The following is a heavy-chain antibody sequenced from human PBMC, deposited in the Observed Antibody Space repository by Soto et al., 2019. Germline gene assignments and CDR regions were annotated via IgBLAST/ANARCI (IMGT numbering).Heavy chain of an antibody. Sequence: GGSLRLSCAASGFTFSSYAMSWVRQAPGKGLEWVSAISGSGGSTYYADSVKGRFTISRDNSKNTLYLQMNCLRAEDTAVYYCAKDRSITGTFDYWGQGTLATVSS. J-gene: IGHJ4*02. CDR3: AKDRSITGTFDY. CDR2: ISGSGGST. CDR1: GFTFSSYA. D-gene: IGHD1-7*01. V-gene: IGHV3-23*01.